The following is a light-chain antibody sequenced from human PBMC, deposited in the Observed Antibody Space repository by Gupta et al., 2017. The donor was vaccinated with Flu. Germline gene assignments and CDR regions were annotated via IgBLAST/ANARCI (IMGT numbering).Light chain of an antibody. V-gene: IGLV1-51*01. J-gene: IGLJ3*02. CDR3: ASWDTGLNAGGV. Sequence: QSALTQPPSVSAAPGQRVTIPCSGNSFTTGKSFVSWYQQLPGTAPKLLIYENNKRPSGIPDRFSGSKSGTSATLDISGLQSGDEADYYCASWDTGLNAGGVFGGGTTLTVL. CDR2: ENN. CDR1: SFTTGKSF.